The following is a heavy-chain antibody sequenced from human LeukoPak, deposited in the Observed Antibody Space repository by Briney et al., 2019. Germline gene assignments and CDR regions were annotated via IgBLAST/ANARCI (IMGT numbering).Heavy chain of an antibody. CDR2: INHSGST. Sequence: PSETLSLTCAVYGGSLSGYYWNWIRQPPRKGLQWIGEINHSGSTNYNPSLKSRVTISLDTSKNQFSLKLSSVTAADTAVYYCARVRAGSSSPSVSDSFDTWGQGTMVTVSS. V-gene: IGHV4-34*01. CDR1: GGSLSGYY. D-gene: IGHD6-6*01. CDR3: ARVRAGSSSPSVSDSFDT. J-gene: IGHJ3*02.